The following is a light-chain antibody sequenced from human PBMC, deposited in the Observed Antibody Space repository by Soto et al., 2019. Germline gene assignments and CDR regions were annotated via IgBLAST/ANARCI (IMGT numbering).Light chain of an antibody. CDR1: QSIGSW. Sequence: EIQMTHSPSILSASVGDRVTITRRASQSIGSWLAWYQHKPGKAPKLLIYKASSLESGVPLRFSGSVSGTEFTLTITSLQSEYFAVYYCQQFHNWPRTFGQGTKVDIK. CDR2: KAS. J-gene: IGKJ1*01. V-gene: IGKV1-5*03. CDR3: QQFHNWPRT.